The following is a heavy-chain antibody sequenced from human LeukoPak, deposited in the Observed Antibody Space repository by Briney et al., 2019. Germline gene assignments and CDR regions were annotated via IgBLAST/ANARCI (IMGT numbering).Heavy chain of an antibody. Sequence: SETLSLTCTVSGGSITGSYWSWIRQPPGKGLEWIGYVYSSGSTDYNPPLRSRVTISVDTSKNQFSLKLSSVTAADTAVYYCARVSDYWGQGTLVTVSS. J-gene: IGHJ4*02. CDR3: ARVSDY. V-gene: IGHV4-4*08. CDR1: GGSITGSY. CDR2: VYSSGST.